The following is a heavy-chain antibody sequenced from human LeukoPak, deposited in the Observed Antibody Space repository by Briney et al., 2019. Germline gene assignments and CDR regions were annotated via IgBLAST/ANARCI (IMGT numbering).Heavy chain of an antibody. Sequence: ESLKISCKGSGYTFTSHWIGWVRQMPGKGLEWMGIIYPGDSNTRYSPSFQGQVTISADKSISTAYLQWSSLKASDTAMYHCARHGAYCSGGNCYEKWFDPWGQGTLVTVSS. CDR1: GYTFTSHW. CDR2: IYPGDSNT. CDR3: ARHGAYCSGGNCYEKWFDP. J-gene: IGHJ5*02. V-gene: IGHV5-51*01. D-gene: IGHD2-15*01.